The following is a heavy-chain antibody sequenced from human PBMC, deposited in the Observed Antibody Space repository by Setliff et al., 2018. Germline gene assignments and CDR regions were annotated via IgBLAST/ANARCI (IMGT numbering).Heavy chain of an antibody. CDR1: GYTFITYG. CDR2: IIPMFGTP. V-gene: IGHV1-69*13. Sequence: SVKVSCKASGYTFITYGGNWVRQAPGQGLEWMGGIIPMFGTPAYAQKFQGRVTITADESTSTAYMELNSLRSEDTAVYYCARAPYSYDSRGYWGAFDYWGQGTLVTVSS. CDR3: ARAPYSYDSRGYWGAFDY. D-gene: IGHD3-22*01. J-gene: IGHJ4*02.